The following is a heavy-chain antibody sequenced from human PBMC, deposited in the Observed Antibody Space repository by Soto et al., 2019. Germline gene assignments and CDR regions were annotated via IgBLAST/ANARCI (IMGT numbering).Heavy chain of an antibody. CDR3: AKDWYYYGSGSGYYFDY. Sequence: QVQLVESGGGVVQPGRSLRLSCAASGFTFSSYGMHWVRQAPGKGLEWVAVISYDGSNKYYADSVKGRFTISRDNSKNTLYLQMNSLRAEDTAVYYCAKDWYYYGSGSGYYFDYWGQGTLVTVSS. CDR1: GFTFSSYG. CDR2: ISYDGSNK. D-gene: IGHD3-10*01. V-gene: IGHV3-30*18. J-gene: IGHJ4*02.